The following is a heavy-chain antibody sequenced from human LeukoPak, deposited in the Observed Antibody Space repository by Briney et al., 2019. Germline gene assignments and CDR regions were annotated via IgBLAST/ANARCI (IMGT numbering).Heavy chain of an antibody. V-gene: IGHV3-21*06. Sequence: GGSLRLSCAASGFTFSTYTMNWVRQAPGKGLEWVPFISISSSYIYYADSVKGRFTISRDNAKNSLYLQMNSLRAEDTAVYYCARGPHSALDTDDAFDIWGQGTMVTVSS. D-gene: IGHD5-18*01. J-gene: IGHJ3*02. CDR2: ISISSSYI. CDR3: ARGPHSALDTDDAFDI. CDR1: GFTFSTYT.